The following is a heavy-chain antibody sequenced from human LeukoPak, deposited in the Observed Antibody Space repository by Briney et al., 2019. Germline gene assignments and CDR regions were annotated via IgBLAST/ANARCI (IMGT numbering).Heavy chain of an antibody. CDR2: IKQDGSEK. J-gene: IGHJ3*02. V-gene: IGHV3-7*01. D-gene: IGHD2-21*01. Sequence: GGSLRLSCAASGFTFSSHWMRWVRQAPGKGLEWVASIKQDGSEKHYVDSVKGRFTIPRDDAKNFLYLQINSLRAEDTSVYYCARIARYASDIWGQGTMVTVSS. CDR3: ARIARYASDI. CDR1: GFTFSSHW.